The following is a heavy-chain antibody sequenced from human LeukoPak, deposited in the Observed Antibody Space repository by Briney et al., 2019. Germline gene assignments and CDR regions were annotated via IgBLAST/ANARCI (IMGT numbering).Heavy chain of an antibody. Sequence: PGESLKISCKGSGYSFTTYWIGWVRQMPGKGLEWMGIIYPGDSDTRYSPSFQGQITISADKSINTAYLQWSSLKASDTAMYYCARHILARYTYSYDGMDVWGQGTTVTVSS. V-gene: IGHV5-51*01. CDR1: GYSFTTYW. CDR2: IYPGDSDT. J-gene: IGHJ6*02. D-gene: IGHD5-18*01. CDR3: ARHILARYTYSYDGMDV.